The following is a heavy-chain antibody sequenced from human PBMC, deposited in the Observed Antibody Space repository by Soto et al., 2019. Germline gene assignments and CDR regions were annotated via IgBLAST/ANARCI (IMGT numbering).Heavy chain of an antibody. J-gene: IGHJ6*02. V-gene: IGHV4-34*01. CDR1: GGSFSGYY. CDR3: ARDRLMATAGTARHYFGLDV. CDR2: INHSGST. Sequence: SETLSLTCAVYGGSFSGYYWSWIRQPPGKGLEWIGEINHSGSTNYNPSLKSRVTISVDTSKNQFSLKLSSVTAADTAVYYCARDRLMATAGTARHYFGLDVWGQGNTVT. D-gene: IGHD5-18*01.